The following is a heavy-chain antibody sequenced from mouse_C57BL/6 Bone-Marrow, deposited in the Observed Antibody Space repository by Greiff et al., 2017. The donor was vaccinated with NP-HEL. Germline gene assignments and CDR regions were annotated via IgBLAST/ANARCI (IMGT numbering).Heavy chain of an antibody. CDR2: IHPNSGST. D-gene: IGHD2-2*01. CDR3: ARWDIYYGYAWFAY. Sequence: VQLQQSGAELVKPGASVKLSCKASGYTFTSYWMHWVKQRPGQGLEWIGMIHPNSGSTNYNEKFKSKATLTVDKSSSTAYMQLSSLTSEDSAVYYCARWDIYYGYAWFAYWGQGTLVTVSA. J-gene: IGHJ3*01. CDR1: GYTFTSYW. V-gene: IGHV1-64*01.